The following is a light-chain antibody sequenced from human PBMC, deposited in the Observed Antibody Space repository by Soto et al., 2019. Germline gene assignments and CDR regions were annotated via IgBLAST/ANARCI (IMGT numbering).Light chain of an antibody. CDR1: XXXXXX. CDR2: AAS. J-gene: IGKJ3*01. V-gene: IGKV1-27*01. Sequence: DIQMIQSPSSLSASVGDRXXIXXXXXXXXXXXXAWYQQKPGKGLKLMIYAASSLHSGVPSRFXXXASXTXFXXXXXXXXXXDVATYYCLXXKGAPGITFGPGTKVNI. CDR3: LXXKGAPGIT.